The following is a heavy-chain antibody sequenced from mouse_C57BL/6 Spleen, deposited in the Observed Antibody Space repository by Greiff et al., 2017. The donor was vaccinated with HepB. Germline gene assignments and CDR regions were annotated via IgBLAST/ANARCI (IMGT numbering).Heavy chain of an antibody. D-gene: IGHD2-1*01. Sequence: QVQLQQSGAELARPGASVKLSCKASGYTFTSYGISWVKQRTGQGLEWIGEIYPRSGNTYYNEKFKGKATLTADKSSSTASMELRSLTSEDSAVYFCAGIYGNYGAMDYWGQGTSVTVSS. V-gene: IGHV1-81*01. CDR1: GYTFTSYG. J-gene: IGHJ4*01. CDR2: IYPRSGNT. CDR3: AGIYGNYGAMDY.